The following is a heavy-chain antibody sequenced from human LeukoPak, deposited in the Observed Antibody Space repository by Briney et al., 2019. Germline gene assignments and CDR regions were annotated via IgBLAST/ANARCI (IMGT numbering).Heavy chain of an antibody. CDR1: GFTFSSYS. CDR2: ISSSSSYI. CDR3: ARDSAAAGPGPYYFDY. J-gene: IGHJ4*02. V-gene: IGHV3-21*01. D-gene: IGHD6-13*01. Sequence: GSLRLSCAASGFTFSSYSMNWVRQAPGKGLEWVSSISSSSSYIYYADSVKGQFTISRDNAKNSLYLQMNSLRAEDTAVYYCARDSAAAGPGPYYFDYWGQGTLVTVSP.